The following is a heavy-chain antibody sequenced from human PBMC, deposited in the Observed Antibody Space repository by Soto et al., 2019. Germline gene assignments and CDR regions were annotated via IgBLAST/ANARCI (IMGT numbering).Heavy chain of an antibody. D-gene: IGHD3-10*01. V-gene: IGHV4-34*01. J-gene: IGHJ4*02. CDR3: ARGHYYGSGSYYKGGRLDY. Sequence: QVPLQQWGAGLLKPSETLSLTCAVYGGSFSGYYWSWIRQPPGKGLEWIGEINHSGSTNYNPSLKSRVTISVDTSKNQFSLKLSSVTAADTAVYYCARGHYYGSGSYYKGGRLDYWGQGTLVTVSS. CDR1: GGSFSGYY. CDR2: INHSGST.